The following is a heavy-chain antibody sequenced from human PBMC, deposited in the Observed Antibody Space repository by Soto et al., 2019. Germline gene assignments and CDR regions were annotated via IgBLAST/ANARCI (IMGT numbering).Heavy chain of an antibody. CDR2: INPSGGST. Sequence: ASVKVSCKASGYTFTSYYMHWVRQAPGQGLEWMGIINPSGGSTSYAQKFQGRVTMTRDTSTSTVYMELSSLRSEDTAVYYCARGRTYCYDSSGYYYDYWGQGTMVTVYS. CDR1: GYTFTSYY. V-gene: IGHV1-46*01. D-gene: IGHD3-22*01. CDR3: ARGRTYCYDSSGYYYDY. J-gene: IGHJ4*02.